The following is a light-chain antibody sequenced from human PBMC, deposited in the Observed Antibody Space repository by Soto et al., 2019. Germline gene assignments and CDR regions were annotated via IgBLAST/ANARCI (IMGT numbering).Light chain of an antibody. CDR2: GAS. Sequence: EIALTQSPGTLSLSPGERATLSCRASQSVSSSYLAWYQQKPGQAPRLLIYGASSRATGIPDRFSGSGSGTDFTLTIIRLEPEDFAVYYCQQYGSSRTFGQGTKVDIK. V-gene: IGKV3-20*01. CDR1: QSVSSSY. CDR3: QQYGSSRT. J-gene: IGKJ1*01.